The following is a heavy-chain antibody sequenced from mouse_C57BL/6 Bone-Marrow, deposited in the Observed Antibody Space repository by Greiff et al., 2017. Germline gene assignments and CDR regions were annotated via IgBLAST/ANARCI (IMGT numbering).Heavy chain of an antibody. Sequence: EVQRVESGGGLVKPGGSLKLSCAASGFTFSDYGMHWVRQAPEKGLEWVAYISSGSSTNYYADTVKGRFTISRDNAKNTLVLQMTSLRSEDTAMYYCARPLVNAYYFDYWGQGTTLTVSS. CDR2: ISSGSSTN. D-gene: IGHD2-2*01. CDR1: GFTFSDYG. CDR3: ARPLVNAYYFDY. V-gene: IGHV5-17*01. J-gene: IGHJ2*01.